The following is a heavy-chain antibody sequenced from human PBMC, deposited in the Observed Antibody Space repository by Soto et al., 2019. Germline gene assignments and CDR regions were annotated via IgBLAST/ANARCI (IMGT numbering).Heavy chain of an antibody. CDR2: IKQDGSEK. V-gene: IGHV3-7*05. J-gene: IGHJ4*02. Sequence: GGSLRLSCAASGFTFSSYWMSWVRQAPGKGLEWVANIKQDGSEKYYVDSVKGRFTISRDNSKNTLYLQMNSLRAEDTAVYYCAKGESPYCSSTSCLPPFDYWGQGTLVTVSS. CDR3: AKGESPYCSSTSCLPPFDY. CDR1: GFTFSSYW. D-gene: IGHD2-2*01.